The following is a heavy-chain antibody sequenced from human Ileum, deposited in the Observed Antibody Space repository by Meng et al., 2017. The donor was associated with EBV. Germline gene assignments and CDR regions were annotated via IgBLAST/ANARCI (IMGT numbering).Heavy chain of an antibody. V-gene: IGHV4-39*07. Sequence: HLQLQESGPGLVRPSETLSLTCSVSDDSMSSSNYYRGWIRQSPGKALDCIGTIFYRGNTFYNPSLKTRLTISVDTSKNDFSLNLKSVTAADTAVYYCVSAYDYGDYEAFAYWGLGSLVTVSS. D-gene: IGHD4-17*01. CDR1: DDSMSSSNYY. J-gene: IGHJ4*02. CDR2: IFYRGNT. CDR3: VSAYDYGDYEAFAY.